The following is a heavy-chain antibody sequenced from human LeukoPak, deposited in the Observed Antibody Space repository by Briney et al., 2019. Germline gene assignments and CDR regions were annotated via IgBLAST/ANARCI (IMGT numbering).Heavy chain of an antibody. CDR3: ASNYDSSGYSY. CDR2: IIPILGIA. V-gene: IGHV1-69*02. D-gene: IGHD3-22*01. J-gene: IGHJ4*02. Sequence: GASVKVSCKASGYTFTGYYMHWVRQAPGQGLEWMGRIIPILGIANYAQKFQGRVTITADKSTSTAYMELSSLRSEDTAVYYCASNYDSSGYSYWGQGTLVTVSS. CDR1: GYTFTGYY.